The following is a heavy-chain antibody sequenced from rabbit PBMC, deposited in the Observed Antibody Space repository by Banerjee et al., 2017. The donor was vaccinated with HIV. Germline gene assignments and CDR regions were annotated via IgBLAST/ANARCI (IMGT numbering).Heavy chain of an antibody. CDR3: ARDLYGGSNSKL. CDR1: GFSFSSSYY. V-gene: IGHV1S45*01. J-gene: IGHJ6*01. Sequence: QEQLEESGGGLVQPEGSLTLTCTTSGFSFSSSYYMCWVRQAPGKGLEWIACIYGGNSGYTYYASWAKGRFTISKTSSTTVTLQMTSLTAADTATYFCARDLYGGSNSKLWGPGTLVTVS. D-gene: IGHD4-2*01. CDR2: IYGGNSGYT.